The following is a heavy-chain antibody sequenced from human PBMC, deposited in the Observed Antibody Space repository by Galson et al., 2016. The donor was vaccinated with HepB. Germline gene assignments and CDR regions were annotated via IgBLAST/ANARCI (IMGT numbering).Heavy chain of an antibody. CDR1: GFTFSTYT. CDR2: ISHDGSNT. J-gene: IGHJ4*02. D-gene: IGHD4-11*01. Sequence: LRLSCAASGFTFSTYTMHWVRQAPGEGLEWLAIISHDGSNTLYADSVKGRFAVSRDNSKNTVSLQMNSLRPEDTAIYYCARDQGMAIPTTQDSWGQGTLVTVSS. V-gene: IGHV3-30*09. CDR3: ARDQGMAIPTTQDS.